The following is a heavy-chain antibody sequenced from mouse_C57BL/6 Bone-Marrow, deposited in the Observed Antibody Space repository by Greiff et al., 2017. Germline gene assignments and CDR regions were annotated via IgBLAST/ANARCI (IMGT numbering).Heavy chain of an antibody. D-gene: IGHD2-2*01. CDR3: ARCGYYWYFDV. V-gene: IGHV1-42*01. CDR1: GYSFTGYY. Sequence: VQLQQSGPELVKPGASVKISCKASGYSFTGYYMNWVKQSPEKSLEWIGEINPSTGGTTYNQKLKAKATLTVEKSSSTAYMQLKSLTSEDSAVYCCARCGYYWYFDVWGTGTTVTVSS. J-gene: IGHJ1*03. CDR2: INPSTGGT.